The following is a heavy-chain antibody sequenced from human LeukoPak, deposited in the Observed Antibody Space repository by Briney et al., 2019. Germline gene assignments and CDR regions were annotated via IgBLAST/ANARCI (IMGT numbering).Heavy chain of an antibody. D-gene: IGHD7-27*01. CDR2: ISSSSSYI. CDR1: GFTFSSYS. J-gene: IGHJ6*03. V-gene: IGHV3-21*01. Sequence: GGSLRLSCAASGFTFSSYSMNWVRQAPGKGLEWVSSISSSSSYIYYADSVKGRFTISRDNAKNSLYLQMNSLRAEDTAVYHCAREVVPGLGTYYYYYYMDVWGKGTTVTVSS. CDR3: AREVVPGLGTYYYYYYMDV.